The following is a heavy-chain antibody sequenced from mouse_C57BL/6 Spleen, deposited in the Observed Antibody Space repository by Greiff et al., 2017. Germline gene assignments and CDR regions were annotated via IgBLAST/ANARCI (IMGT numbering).Heavy chain of an antibody. CDR2: ISSGSSTL. J-gene: IGHJ4*01. V-gene: IGHV5-17*01. CDR1: GFTFSDYG. Sequence: VTLVESGGGLVKPGGSLTLSCAASGFTFSDYGMHWVRQAPEKGLAWVAYISSGSSTLSYADTVNGRLTISRNKAKNTRCLQMTRLRSEDTAMYYCARYYARDYWGQGTSVTGSS. CDR3: ARYYARDY.